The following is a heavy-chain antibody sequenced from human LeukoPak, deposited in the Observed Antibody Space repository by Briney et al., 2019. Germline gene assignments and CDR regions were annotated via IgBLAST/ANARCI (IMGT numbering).Heavy chain of an antibody. CDR3: TRGWSSAGAFDI. J-gene: IGHJ3*02. Sequence: SSQTLSLTCTVSGGSISSGYSWTWIRQPAGKGLEWIGRIYISGNTDQNPSLKSRVTVSMDTSKNQFSLEMSSVTAADTAVYYCTRGWSSAGAFDIWGQGTMVTVSS. CDR1: GGSISSGYS. CDR2: IYISGNT. V-gene: IGHV4-61*02. D-gene: IGHD6-19*01.